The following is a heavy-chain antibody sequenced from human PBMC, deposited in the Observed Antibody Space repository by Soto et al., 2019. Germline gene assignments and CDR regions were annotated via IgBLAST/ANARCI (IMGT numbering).Heavy chain of an antibody. CDR1: GFTFSNYG. CDR3: AKDEVSRKYCGHSLDV. CDR2: IWYDGSGQ. J-gene: IGHJ6*04. D-gene: IGHD2-21*02. Sequence: QVQLVESGGGLVQPGRSLRLSCVVSGFTFSNYGMHWVRQAPGKGLEWVADIWYDGSGQRYAGSVQGRFTISRDNFKNTLYLQINCLRVEDTAVYYCAKDEVSRKYCGHSLDVWGKGTTVTVSS. V-gene: IGHV3-33*03.